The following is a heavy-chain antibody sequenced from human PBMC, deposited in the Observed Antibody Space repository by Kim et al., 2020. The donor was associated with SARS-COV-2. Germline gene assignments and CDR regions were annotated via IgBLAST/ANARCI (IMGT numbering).Heavy chain of an antibody. Sequence: GGSLRLSCAASGFTFSSYSMNWVRQAPGKGLEWVSSISSSSYIYYADSVKGRFTISRDNAKNSLYLQMNSLRAEDTAVYYCARDLFTWAPGAFDIWGQGTMVTVSS. CDR3: ARDLFTWAPGAFDI. CDR2: ISSSSYI. D-gene: IGHD3-10*01. V-gene: IGHV3-21*01. J-gene: IGHJ3*02. CDR1: GFTFSSYS.